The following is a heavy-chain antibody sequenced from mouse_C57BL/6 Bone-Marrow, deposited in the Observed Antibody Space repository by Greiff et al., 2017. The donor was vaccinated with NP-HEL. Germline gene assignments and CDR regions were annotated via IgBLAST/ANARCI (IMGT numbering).Heavy chain of an antibody. V-gene: IGHV2-5*01. D-gene: IGHD2-5*01. CDR2: IWRGGST. J-gene: IGHJ4*01. CDR3: AKGGYSNYVGNAMDY. CDR1: GFSLTSYG. Sequence: QVQLQQSGPGLVQPSQSLSITCTVSGFSLTSYGVHWVRQSPGKGLAWLGVIWRGGSTDYNAAFMSRLSITKDNSKSQVFFKMNSLQADDTAIYYCAKGGYSNYVGNAMDYWGQGTSVTVSS.